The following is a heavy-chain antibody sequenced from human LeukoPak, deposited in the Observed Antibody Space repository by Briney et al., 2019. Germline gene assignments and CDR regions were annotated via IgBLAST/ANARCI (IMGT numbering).Heavy chain of an antibody. V-gene: IGHV3-23*01. J-gene: IGHJ4*02. CDR3: AKHPHTAMVTSNFDS. CDR2: ITGSGGNT. Sequence: PWGSLRLSCAASGFTFSSYAMSWVRQAPGKGLEGVSDITGSGGNTYYADSVKGRFTISRHNSKPTLYLQMNSLRAEDTAVYYCAKHPHTAMVTSNFDSWGQGTLVTVSS. D-gene: IGHD5-18*01. CDR1: GFTFSSYA.